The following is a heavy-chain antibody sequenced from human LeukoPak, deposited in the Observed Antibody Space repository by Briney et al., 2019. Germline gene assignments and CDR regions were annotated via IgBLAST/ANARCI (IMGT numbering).Heavy chain of an antibody. J-gene: IGHJ4*02. V-gene: IGHV4-38-2*02. CDR3: ARARGSGSYYFDY. CDR2: IYHSGST. CDR1: GYSISSGYY. D-gene: IGHD6-19*01. Sequence: SETLSLTCTVSGYSISSGYYWGWIRQPPGKGLEWIGSIYHSGSTYYNPSLKSRVTISVDTSKNQFSLKLSSMTAADTAVYYCARARGSGSYYFDYWGQGTLVTVSS.